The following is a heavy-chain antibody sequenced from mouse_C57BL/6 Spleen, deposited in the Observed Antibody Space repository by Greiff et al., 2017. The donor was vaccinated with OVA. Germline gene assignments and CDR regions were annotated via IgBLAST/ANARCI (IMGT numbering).Heavy chain of an antibody. J-gene: IGHJ4*01. CDR2: INYDGSST. Sequence: EVQLVESEGGLVQPGSSMKLSCTASGFTFSDYYMAWVRQVPEKGLEWVANINYDGSSTYYLDSLKSRFIISRDNAKNILYLQMSSLKSEDTATYYCARENFLPYYGNLGAMDYWGQGTSVTVSS. CDR1: GFTFSDYY. CDR3: ARENFLPYYGNLGAMDY. D-gene: IGHD2-10*01. V-gene: IGHV5-16*01.